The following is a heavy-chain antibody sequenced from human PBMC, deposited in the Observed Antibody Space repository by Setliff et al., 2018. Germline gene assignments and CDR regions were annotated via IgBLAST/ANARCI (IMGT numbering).Heavy chain of an antibody. V-gene: IGHV5-51*01. D-gene: IGHD1-26*01. Sequence: PGESLKISCKGSGYSFSNFWIGWVRQMPGKGLEWMGIIYPGDSHTRYSPSFQGQVTMSAXXSXXXXXXXXSNLKASDTAIYYCARSLVGATYSVYFDYWGQGALVTVSS. CDR3: ARSLVGATYSVYFDY. CDR2: IYPGDSHT. J-gene: IGHJ4*02. CDR1: GYSFSNFW.